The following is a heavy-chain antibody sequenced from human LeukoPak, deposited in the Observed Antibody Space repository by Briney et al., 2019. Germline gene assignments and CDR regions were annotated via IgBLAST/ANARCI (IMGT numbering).Heavy chain of an antibody. D-gene: IGHD4-17*01. CDR3: ASDPPTTVTTFGDY. V-gene: IGHV3-23*01. CDR1: GSTFSSYA. J-gene: IGHJ4*02. CDR2: ISGSGGST. Sequence: PGGSLRLSCAASGSTFSSYAMSWVRQAPGKGLEWVSAISGSGGSTYYADSVKGRFTISRDNSKNTLYLQMNSLRAEDTAVYYCASDPPTTVTTFGDYWGQGTLVTVSS.